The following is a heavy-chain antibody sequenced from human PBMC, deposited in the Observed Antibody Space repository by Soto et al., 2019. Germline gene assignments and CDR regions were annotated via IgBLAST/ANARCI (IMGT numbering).Heavy chain of an antibody. Sequence: GSLRLSCAASAFTFSDDAMNWVRQAPGKELKWVGRTRNKANSYTKEYAASVKGRFTISRDDSKNSLYLQMNSLKTEYTAVYYCVSSTGNYRNFDYWGQGTLVTVSS. D-gene: IGHD1-7*01. V-gene: IGHV3-72*01. J-gene: IGHJ4*02. CDR2: TRNKANSYTK. CDR3: VSSTGNYRNFDY. CDR1: AFTFSDDA.